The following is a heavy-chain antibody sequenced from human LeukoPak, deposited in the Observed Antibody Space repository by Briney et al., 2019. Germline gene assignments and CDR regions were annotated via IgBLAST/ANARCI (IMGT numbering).Heavy chain of an antibody. CDR3: PASGYDFWSGQNAFDI. J-gene: IGHJ3*02. Sequence: SVKVSCKASGFTFTSSAMQWVRQARGQRLEWIGWIVVGSGNTNYAQKFQERVTITRDMSTSTAYMELSSLRSEHTAVYYCPASGYDFWSGQNAFDIWGQGTVVTVSS. CDR1: GFTFTSSA. CDR2: IVVGSGNT. D-gene: IGHD3-3*01. V-gene: IGHV1-58*02.